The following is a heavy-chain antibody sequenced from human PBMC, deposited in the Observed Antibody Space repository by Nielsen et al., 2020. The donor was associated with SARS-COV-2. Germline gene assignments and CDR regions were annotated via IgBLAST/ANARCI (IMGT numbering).Heavy chain of an antibody. J-gene: IGHJ4*02. CDR3: ATRLLWFGESIS. D-gene: IGHD3-10*01. CDR2: IYSGGST. Sequence: GGSLRLSCAASGFTVSGNYMSWVRQAPGKGLEWVSVIYSGGSTYYADSVKGQFTISRDNSKNTLYLQMNSLRAEDTAVYYCATRLLWFGESISWGQGTLVTVSS. CDR1: GFTVSGNY. V-gene: IGHV3-53*01.